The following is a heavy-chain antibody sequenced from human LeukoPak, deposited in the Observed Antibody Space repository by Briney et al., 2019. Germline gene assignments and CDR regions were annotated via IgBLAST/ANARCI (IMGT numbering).Heavy chain of an antibody. Sequence: PGGSLRLSCAASGFTFSSYSMNWVRQAPGKGLEWVSSISSSSSYIYYADSVKGRFTISRDNAKNSLYLQMNSLRAEDTAVYYCARALYCSSTSCANYYYYGMDVWGQGTTVTVSS. CDR1: GFTFSSYS. CDR3: ARALYCSSTSCANYYYYGMDV. D-gene: IGHD2-2*01. J-gene: IGHJ6*02. V-gene: IGHV3-21*01. CDR2: ISSSSSYI.